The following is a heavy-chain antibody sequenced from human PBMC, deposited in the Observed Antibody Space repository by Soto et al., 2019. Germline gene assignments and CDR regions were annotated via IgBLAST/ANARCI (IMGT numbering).Heavy chain of an antibody. CDR3: ATTDGDVIVVPAADVYYYYYYMDV. V-gene: IGHV3-23*01. CDR1: GFTFSSYA. CDR2: ISGSGGST. J-gene: IGHJ6*03. D-gene: IGHD2-2*01. Sequence: EVQLLESGGGLVQPGGSLRLSCAASGFTFSSYAMSWVRQAPGKGLEWVSAISGSGGSTYYADSVKGRFTISRDNSKNTPYLQRNSLRADDMAVYYCATTDGDVIVVPAADVYYYYYYMDVWGKGTTVTVSS.